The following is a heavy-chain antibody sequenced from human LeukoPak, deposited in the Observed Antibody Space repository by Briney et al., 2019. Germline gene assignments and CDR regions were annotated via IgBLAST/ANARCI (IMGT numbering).Heavy chain of an antibody. Sequence: GGSLRLSCAASGFTFSSYAMSWVRQAPGKGLECVASINQDGSERYYVDSVTGRFTISRDNSKNLVYLQMNTLRAEDTSIYYCASGVVFDFWGQGILVTVSS. CDR1: GFTFSSYA. D-gene: IGHD3-3*01. J-gene: IGHJ4*02. CDR3: ASGVVFDF. CDR2: INQDGSER. V-gene: IGHV3-7*03.